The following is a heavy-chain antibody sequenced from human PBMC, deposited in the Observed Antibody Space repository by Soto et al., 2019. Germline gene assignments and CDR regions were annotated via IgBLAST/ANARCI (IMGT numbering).Heavy chain of an antibody. Sequence: QITLKESGPTLVKPTQTLTLTCTFSGFSLNTRGVGVGWIRQPPGKALEWLALISWDGEKRYSPSLKSRLTITKDTSENQVVLTMTNMDPVDTATYCGAHRRGDLLTGHYYFDYWGQGTLVTVSS. J-gene: IGHJ4*02. CDR1: GFSLNTRGVG. V-gene: IGHV2-5*02. D-gene: IGHD3-9*01. CDR3: AHRRGDLLTGHYYFDY. CDR2: ISWDGEK.